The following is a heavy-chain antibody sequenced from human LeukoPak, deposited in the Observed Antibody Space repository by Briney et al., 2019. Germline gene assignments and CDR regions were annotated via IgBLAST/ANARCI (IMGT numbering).Heavy chain of an antibody. Sequence: SGTLSLTCAVSGGSINSNYWWTWVRRSPKKGLEWIGEIYHSGTTTYNPSLKSRVTISLDQSQNHFSLTLSSVTAADSAMYYCARAVPANNWLDAWGQGILVTVSS. CDR2: IYHSGTT. CDR3: ARAVPANNWLDA. V-gene: IGHV4-4*02. CDR1: GGSINSNYW. J-gene: IGHJ5*02.